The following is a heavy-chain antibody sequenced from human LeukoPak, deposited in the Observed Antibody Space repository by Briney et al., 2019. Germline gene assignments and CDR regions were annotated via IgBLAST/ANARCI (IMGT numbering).Heavy chain of an antibody. D-gene: IGHD3-10*01. CDR2: IYYSGST. CDR3: ARGGVVRGVIRSRDYFDY. Sequence: SETLSLTCTVSGGSISSYYWSWIRQPLGKGLEWIGYIYYSGSTNYNPSLKSRVTISVDTSKNQFSLKLSSVTAADTAVYYCARGGVVRGVIRSRDYFDYWGQGTLVTVSS. J-gene: IGHJ4*02. CDR1: GGSISSYY. V-gene: IGHV4-59*01.